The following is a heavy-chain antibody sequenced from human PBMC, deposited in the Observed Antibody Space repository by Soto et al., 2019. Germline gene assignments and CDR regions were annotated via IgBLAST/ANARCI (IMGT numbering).Heavy chain of an antibody. Sequence: SETLSLTCNVSGASITSDTDYWGWVRQPPGRGLEWIGYIYYSGSTYYNPSLKSRVTISVDTSKNQFSLKLSSVTAADTAVYYCARFNLVGTSHRRWFDPWGQGTLVTVSS. CDR2: IYYSGST. D-gene: IGHD2-2*01. CDR1: GASITSDTDY. V-gene: IGHV4-31*03. CDR3: ARFNLVGTSHRRWFDP. J-gene: IGHJ5*02.